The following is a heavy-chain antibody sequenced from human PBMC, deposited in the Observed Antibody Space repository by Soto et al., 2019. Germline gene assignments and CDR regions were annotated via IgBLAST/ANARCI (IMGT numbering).Heavy chain of an antibody. CDR3: ASAPNWRYLDY. CDR2: VYHSGST. J-gene: IGHJ4*02. Sequence: SETLSLTCSVSGCSISSDYWIWIRQSPGKGLEWIGYVYHSGSTNYNPSLKSRVTISVDTSKNQSSLKMSSVTAADTAVYYCASAPNWRYLDYWGQGTLVTVSS. D-gene: IGHD7-27*01. V-gene: IGHV4-59*01. CDR1: GCSISSDY.